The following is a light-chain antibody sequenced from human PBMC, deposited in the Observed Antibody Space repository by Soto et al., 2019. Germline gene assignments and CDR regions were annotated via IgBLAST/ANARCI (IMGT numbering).Light chain of an antibody. J-gene: IGLJ3*02. V-gene: IGLV2-8*01. CDR2: DVT. Sequence: QSALTQPPSASGSPGQSVTISCTGTSSDVGGYNYVSWYQQYPGRAPKLMIYDVTKQHSGVPDRFSGSKSGNTASLTVSGPQAEDEADYYCSSYAASNNFYYVFGGGTKLTVL. CDR3: SSYAASNNFYYV. CDR1: SSDVGGYNY.